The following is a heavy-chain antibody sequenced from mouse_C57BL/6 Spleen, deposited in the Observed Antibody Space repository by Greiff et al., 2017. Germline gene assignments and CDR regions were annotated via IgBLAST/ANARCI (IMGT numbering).Heavy chain of an antibody. CDR1: GFSFTGYY. Sequence: VQLQQSGPELVQPGASVKISCKASGFSFTGYYMNWVKQSPEKSLEWIGEINPSTGGTTYNQKCKAKATLTVDKTSSTAYMQLKSLTSEDSAVYYCASSYVFAYWGQGTLVTVSA. CDR3: ASSYVFAY. J-gene: IGHJ3*01. CDR2: INPSTGGT. V-gene: IGHV1-42*01.